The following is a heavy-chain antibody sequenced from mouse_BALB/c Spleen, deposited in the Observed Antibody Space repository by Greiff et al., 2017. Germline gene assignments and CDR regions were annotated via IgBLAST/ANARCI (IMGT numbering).Heavy chain of an antibody. D-gene: IGHD2-4*01. CDR2: ISYDGSN. CDR3: ARGGSTRITSWFAY. Sequence: DVQLQESGPGLVKPSQSLSLTCSVTGYSITSGYYWYWIRQFPGNKLEWMGYISYDGSNNYNPSLKNRISITRDTSKNQLFLKFNSVTTEDTATYYCARGGSTRITSWFAYWGQGTLVTVSA. CDR1: GYSITSGYY. J-gene: IGHJ3*01. V-gene: IGHV3-6*02.